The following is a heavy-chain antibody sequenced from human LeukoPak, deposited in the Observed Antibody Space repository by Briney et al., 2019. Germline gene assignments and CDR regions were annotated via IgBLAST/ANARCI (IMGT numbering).Heavy chain of an antibody. CDR2: IIPIFGTA. CDR3: ARGRGLEMATPPRY. J-gene: IGHJ4*02. Sequence: GASVKVSCKASGGTFSSYAISWARQAPGQGLEWMGGIIPIFGTANYAQKFQGRVTITADESTSTAYMELSSLRSEDTAVYYCARGRGLEMATPPRYWGQGTLVTVSS. V-gene: IGHV1-69*13. CDR1: GGTFSSYA. D-gene: IGHD5-24*01.